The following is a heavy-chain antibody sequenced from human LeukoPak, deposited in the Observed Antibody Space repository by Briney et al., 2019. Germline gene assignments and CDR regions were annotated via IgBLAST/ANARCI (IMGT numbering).Heavy chain of an antibody. V-gene: IGHV3-30*18. CDR2: ISYDGSNK. CDR3: AKAFNGPSIDY. Sequence: PGRSLRLSCAASGFTFSSYGMHWVRQAPGKGLEWVAVISYDGSNKNYADSVKGRFTISRDNSKNTLYLQMNSLRAEDTAVYYCAKAFNGPSIDYWGQGTLVTVSS. CDR1: GFTFSSYG. D-gene: IGHD2-8*01. J-gene: IGHJ4*02.